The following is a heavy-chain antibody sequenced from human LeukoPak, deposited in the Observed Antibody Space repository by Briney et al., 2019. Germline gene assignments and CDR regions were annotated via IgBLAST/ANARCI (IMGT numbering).Heavy chain of an antibody. V-gene: IGHV3-33*01. CDR1: GFTFSHYA. CDR2: IWYDGSQK. D-gene: IGHD2-8*01. CDR3: ARDNNDGAFDI. J-gene: IGHJ3*02. Sequence: GGSLRLSCAASGFTFSHYAIHWVRQAPGKGLEWVAVIWYDGSQKFHADSVKGRFAISRDNSKNILYLQMDSLRAEDTAVYYCARDNNDGAFDIWGQGTMVTVSS.